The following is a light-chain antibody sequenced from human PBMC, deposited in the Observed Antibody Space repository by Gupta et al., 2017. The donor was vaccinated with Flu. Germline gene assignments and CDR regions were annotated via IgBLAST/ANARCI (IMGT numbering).Light chain of an antibody. CDR2: DNN. CDR1: SSNIGAGYN. CDR3: QSYDYSLSGSVA. Sequence: SNSCTGRSSNIGAGYNVHWYQQLPGTAPNLLIYDNNNRPSGVPDRFSGSKSGTSASLAVTGLQAEDEADYYCQSYDYSLSGSVAFGGGTKLSVL. J-gene: IGLJ2*01. V-gene: IGLV1-40*01.